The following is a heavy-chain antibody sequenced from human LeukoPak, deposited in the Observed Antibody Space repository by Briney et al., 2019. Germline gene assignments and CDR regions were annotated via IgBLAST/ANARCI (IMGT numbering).Heavy chain of an antibody. Sequence: PSETLSLTCTVSGGSISSYYWSWIRQPPGKGLEWIGYIYYSGSTNYNPSLKSRVTISVDTSKNQFSLKLSSVTAADTAVYYCARGHYYGSGSYYNAFDYWGQGTLVTVSS. J-gene: IGHJ4*02. D-gene: IGHD3-10*01. V-gene: IGHV4-59*12. CDR2: IYYSGST. CDR1: GGSISSYY. CDR3: ARGHYYGSGSYYNAFDY.